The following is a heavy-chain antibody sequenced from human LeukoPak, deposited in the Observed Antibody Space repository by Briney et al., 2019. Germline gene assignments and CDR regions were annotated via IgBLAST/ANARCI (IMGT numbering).Heavy chain of an antibody. V-gene: IGHV3-74*01. D-gene: IGHD4-17*01. J-gene: IGHJ4*02. CDR2: LNSDGSTT. CDR1: GFTFSSFW. Sequence: GGSLRLSCAASGFTFSSFWMHWVRQVPGKGLVWVSGLNSDGSTTGYADSVRGRFTISRDNAKSTLYLQMNSLRAEDTAVYYCARGGYGAHMGWGQGTLVTVSS. CDR3: ARGGYGAHMG.